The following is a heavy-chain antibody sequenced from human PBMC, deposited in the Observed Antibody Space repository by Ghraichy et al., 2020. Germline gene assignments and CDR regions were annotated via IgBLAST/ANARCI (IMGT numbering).Heavy chain of an antibody. J-gene: IGHJ4*02. V-gene: IGHV3-21*01. D-gene: IGHD3-10*01. CDR2: ISSTYTYI. CDR1: GFTFDSYT. Sequence: GGSLRLSCAASGFTFDSYTMHWVRQAPGKGLEWVSSISSTYTYIYYADSVRGQFTVSRDNAKNSLDLQMSSLTAEDTAIYYCARGITMVRGLLYFFDYWGQGTLVTVS. CDR3: ARGITMVRGLLYFFDY.